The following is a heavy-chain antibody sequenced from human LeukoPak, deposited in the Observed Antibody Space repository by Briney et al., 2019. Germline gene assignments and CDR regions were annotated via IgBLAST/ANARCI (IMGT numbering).Heavy chain of an antibody. J-gene: IGHJ4*02. CDR1: GYSISSGYY. D-gene: IGHD3-10*01. CDR3: ARAFSGSNFDN. Sequence: PSETLSLTCTVSGYSISSGYYWGWIRQPPGKGLEWIGEIFYSGSTNYNPSLRSRVIISVDKSKNQFSLKLSSVTAADTAVYYCARAFSGSNFDNWGQGTQVTVSS. CDR2: IFYSGST. V-gene: IGHV4-38-2*02.